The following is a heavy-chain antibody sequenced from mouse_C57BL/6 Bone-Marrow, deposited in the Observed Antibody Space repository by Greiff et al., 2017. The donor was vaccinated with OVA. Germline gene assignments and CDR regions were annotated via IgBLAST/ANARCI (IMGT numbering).Heavy chain of an antibody. V-gene: IGHV1-26*01. CDR1: GYTFTDYY. CDR3: ARKGYGSSRFAY. J-gene: IGHJ3*01. D-gene: IGHD1-1*01. CDR2: INPNNGGT. Sequence: EVQLQQSGPELVKPGASVKISCKASGYTFTDYYMNWVKQSHGKSLEWIGDINPNNGGTSYNQKFKGKATLTVDKSSSTAYMELRSLTSEDSAVYYCARKGYGSSRFAYWGQGTLVTVSA.